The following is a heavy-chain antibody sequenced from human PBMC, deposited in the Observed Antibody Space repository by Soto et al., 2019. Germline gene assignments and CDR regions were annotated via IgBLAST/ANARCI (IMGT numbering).Heavy chain of an antibody. Sequence: SETLSLTCNVSGGFISSYYWSWIRQSAGQRLEWIGGIFSNGSSTYNNSLKSRVAMSVDTSTRRVSLKDTSVTAADTAVYYCARGGGSGGSRLDYWGQGILVTVSS. V-gene: IGHV4-4*07. CDR3: ARGGGSGGSRLDY. CDR2: IFSNGSS. D-gene: IGHD2-15*01. CDR1: GGFISSYY. J-gene: IGHJ4*02.